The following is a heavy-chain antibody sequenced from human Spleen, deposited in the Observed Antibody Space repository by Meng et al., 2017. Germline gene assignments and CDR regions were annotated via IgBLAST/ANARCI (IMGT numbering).Heavy chain of an antibody. CDR3: ARDVAGRGGY. Sequence: GESLKISCAASGFTFSSYGMHWVRQAPGKGLEWVAVIWYDGSNKYYAGSVKGRFTISRDNSKNTLYLQMNSLRGEDTAVYYCARDVAGRGGYWGQGTLVTVSS. D-gene: IGHD2-15*01. CDR1: GFTFSSYG. CDR2: IWYDGSNK. V-gene: IGHV3-33*01. J-gene: IGHJ4*02.